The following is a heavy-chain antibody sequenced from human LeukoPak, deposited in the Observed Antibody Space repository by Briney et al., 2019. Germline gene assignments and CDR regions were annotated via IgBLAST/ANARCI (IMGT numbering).Heavy chain of an antibody. CDR3: ARGRPAHYFDS. J-gene: IGHJ4*02. CDR2: IYSGGYT. Sequence: GESLRLSCAASGFTVSSTYLTWVRQAPGKGLEWLSVIYSGGYTYYADCVKGRFFISRDISENMVYLQMNSLSVEDTAVYFCARGRPAHYFDSWGPGTLVTVS. CDR1: GFTVSSTY. D-gene: IGHD6-6*01. V-gene: IGHV3-66*01.